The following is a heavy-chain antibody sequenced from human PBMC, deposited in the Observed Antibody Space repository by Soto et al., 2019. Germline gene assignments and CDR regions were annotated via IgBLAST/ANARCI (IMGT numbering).Heavy chain of an antibody. J-gene: IGHJ4*02. CDR2: ISWNSGNL. CDR3: AKGASTTVFAFNDY. D-gene: IGHD4-17*01. V-gene: IGHV3-9*01. CDR1: GFTFDDYA. Sequence: EVQLVESGGGLVQLGRSLRLSCAASGFTFDDYAMHWVRQPPGKGLEWVSSISWNSGNLGYADSVKGRFTISRDNAKNSLYLQMNSLRGEDTALYYCAKGASTTVFAFNDYWGQGTLVTVSS.